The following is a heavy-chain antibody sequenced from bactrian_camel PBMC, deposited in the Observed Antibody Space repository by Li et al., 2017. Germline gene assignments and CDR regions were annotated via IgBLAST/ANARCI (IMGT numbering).Heavy chain of an antibody. J-gene: IGHJ6*01. V-gene: IGHV3S6*01. D-gene: IGHD2*01. CDR2: VADDGSDT. CDR1: GFTFSTHW. Sequence: HVQLVESGGGLVQPGGSLRLSCAASGFTFSTHWMYWVRQAPGKRLEWVSTVADDGSDTYYAVSVKGRFTISKDNAQNMLYLQMNSLKPEDTGMYYCAAIFSVGDSCPPATDSGGRHYSESGYWGQGTQVTVS. CDR3: AAIFSVGDSCPPATDSGGRHYSESGY.